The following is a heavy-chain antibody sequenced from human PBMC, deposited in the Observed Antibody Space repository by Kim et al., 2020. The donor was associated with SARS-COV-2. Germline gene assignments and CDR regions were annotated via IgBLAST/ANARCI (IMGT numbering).Heavy chain of an antibody. V-gene: IGHV3-30*02. D-gene: IGHD6-13*01. J-gene: IGHJ3*02. Sequence: YYADSVKGRFTISRDNSKNTLYLQMNSLRAEDTAVYYCANLVRSGSAFDIWGQGTMVTVSS. CDR3: ANLVRSGSAFDI.